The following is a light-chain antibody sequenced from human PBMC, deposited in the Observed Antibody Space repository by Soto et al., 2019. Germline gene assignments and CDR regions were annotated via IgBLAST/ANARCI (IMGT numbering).Light chain of an antibody. V-gene: IGKV3-15*01. CDR3: QQYDNWPPVT. J-gene: IGKJ5*01. CDR2: GAS. CDR1: QSVSSN. Sequence: EIEMTQSPSTLSVSPGERVTLSCRASQSVSSNLAWYQQKSGQAPRLLIYGASTRATGIPARFSGSGSGTEFTLTISSLQSEDFAIYYCQQYDNWPPVTFGQGTRLEIK.